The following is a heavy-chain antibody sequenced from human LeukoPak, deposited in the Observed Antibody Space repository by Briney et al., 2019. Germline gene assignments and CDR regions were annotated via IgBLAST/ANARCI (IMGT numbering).Heavy chain of an antibody. J-gene: IGHJ4*02. CDR1: GFTFSSCW. CDR2: IKQDGSEK. V-gene: IGHV3-7*01. CDR3: ARDPGRKYSSPY. Sequence: GGSLRLSCVAAGFTFSSCWMSWVRQAPGKGLEWVANIKQDGSEKYYVDSVKGRFTISRDNAKNSLYLQMNSLRAEDTAVYYCARDPGRKYSSPYLGQGTLVTVSS. D-gene: IGHD6-6*01.